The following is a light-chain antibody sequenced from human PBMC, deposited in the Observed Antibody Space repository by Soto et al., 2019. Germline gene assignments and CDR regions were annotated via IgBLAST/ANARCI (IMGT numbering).Light chain of an antibody. J-gene: IGLJ3*02. CDR1: SGHSNYA. CDR3: QTWGAGIRV. V-gene: IGLV4-69*01. CDR2: VNNDGSY. Sequence: QPVLTQSPSASASLGASVKLTCTLSSGHSNYAIAWHQQQPVKGPRFLMKVNNDGSYNKGDGIPDRFSGSSFGAERYLSISSLQSEDEADYYCQTWGAGIRVFGGGTKLTVL.